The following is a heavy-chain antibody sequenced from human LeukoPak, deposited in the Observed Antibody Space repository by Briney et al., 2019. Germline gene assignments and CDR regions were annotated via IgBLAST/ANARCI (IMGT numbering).Heavy chain of an antibody. CDR3: AKDRDGADRIIL. Sequence: ASVKVSCKVVAYDFTGYYIHWVRQAPGQGPEWMGRLNPNTGHAVYAFKFQGRVTITRDTSSSTAYMEVTRLTSDDTALYYCAKDRDGADRIILWGQGALVTVSS. V-gene: IGHV1-2*06. D-gene: IGHD5-24*01. CDR2: LNPNTGHA. J-gene: IGHJ4*02. CDR1: AYDFTGYY.